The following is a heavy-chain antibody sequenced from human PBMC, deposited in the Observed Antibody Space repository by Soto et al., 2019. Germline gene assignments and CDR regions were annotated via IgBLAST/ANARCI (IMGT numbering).Heavy chain of an antibody. CDR3: ARDMRGVGPGYCSGGSCYDGYGMDV. V-gene: IGHV4-31*03. Sequence: SETLSLTCTVSGGSISSGGYYWSWIRQHPGKGLEWIGYIYYSGSTYYNPSPKSRVTISVDTSKNQFSLKLSSVTAADTAVYYCARDMRGVGPGYCSGGSCYDGYGMDVWGQGTTVTVSS. J-gene: IGHJ6*02. CDR2: IYYSGST. CDR1: GGSISSGGYY. D-gene: IGHD2-15*01.